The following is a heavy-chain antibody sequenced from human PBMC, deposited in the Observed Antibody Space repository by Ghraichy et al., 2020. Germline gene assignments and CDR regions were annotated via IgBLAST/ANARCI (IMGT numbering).Heavy chain of an antibody. Sequence: SETLSLTCAVYGGSFSGYYWSWIRQSPGRGLEWIGEINQSGRTNHNPSLKSRVAMSVDSSKNQFSLKLSSVTAADTAVYYCARVVLRFLEWKRNYYGMDVWGQGTTVAVS. CDR3: ARVVLRFLEWKRNYYGMDV. CDR2: INQSGRT. D-gene: IGHD3-3*01. V-gene: IGHV4-34*01. J-gene: IGHJ6*02. CDR1: GGSFSGYY.